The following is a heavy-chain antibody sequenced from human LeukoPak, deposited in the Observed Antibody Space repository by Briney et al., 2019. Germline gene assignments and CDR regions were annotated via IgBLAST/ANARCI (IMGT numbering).Heavy chain of an antibody. J-gene: IGHJ5*02. CDR2: IYYSGST. Sequence: SETLSLTCTVSGGSISSYYWSWIRQPPGKGLEWIGYIYYSGSTNYNPSLKSRVTISIDTSKDQFSLKLTSVTAADTAVYYCARNNGPVLEPWGQGSLVTVSS. CDR1: GGSISSYY. D-gene: IGHD1-14*01. V-gene: IGHV4-59*08. CDR3: ARNNGPVLEP.